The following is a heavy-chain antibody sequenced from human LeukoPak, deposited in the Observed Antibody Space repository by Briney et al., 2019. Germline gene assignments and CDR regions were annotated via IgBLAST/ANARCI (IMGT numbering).Heavy chain of an antibody. Sequence: PGGSLRLSCAASGFTFSSYAMSWVRQVPGKGLEWVSAISGSGGRTYYADSVKGRFTISRDNSRNTVYLQMTSLRAEDTAVYYCASRGHVGSGTYSPYDYWGQGTLVTVSS. D-gene: IGHD3-10*01. CDR3: ASRGHVGSGTYSPYDY. CDR1: GFTFSSYA. V-gene: IGHV3-23*01. CDR2: ISGSGGRT. J-gene: IGHJ4*02.